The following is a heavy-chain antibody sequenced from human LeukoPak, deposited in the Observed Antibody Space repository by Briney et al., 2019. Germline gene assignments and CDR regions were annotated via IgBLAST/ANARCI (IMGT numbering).Heavy chain of an antibody. Sequence: GASVKVSCKASGHTFISNYIHWVRQAPGXXXXWMGLIVPSGGSTFYAHKFQGRVSMTSDTSTSTAYMELGSLGSEDTAVYYCEYDDGGAFNVWGQGTMLTVSA. CDR3: EYDDGGAFNV. D-gene: IGHD1-1*01. CDR1: GHTFISNY. CDR2: IVPSGGST. J-gene: IGHJ3*01. V-gene: IGHV1-46*01.